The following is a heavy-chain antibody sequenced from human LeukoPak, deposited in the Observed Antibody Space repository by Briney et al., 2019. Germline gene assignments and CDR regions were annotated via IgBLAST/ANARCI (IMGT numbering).Heavy chain of an antibody. J-gene: IGHJ4*02. D-gene: IGHD6-13*01. V-gene: IGHV1-8*03. CDR2: MNPNSGNT. Sequence: GASVKVSCKASGYTFTSYDINWVRQATGQGLEWMGWMNPNSGNTGYAQKFQGRVTITRNTSISTAYMELSSLRSEDTAVYYCARVGYSSSSHDYWGQGTLVTVSS. CDR1: GYTFTSYD. CDR3: ARVGYSSSSHDY.